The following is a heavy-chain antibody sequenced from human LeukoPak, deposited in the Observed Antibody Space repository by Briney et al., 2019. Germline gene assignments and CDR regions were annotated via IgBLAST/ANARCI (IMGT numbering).Heavy chain of an antibody. V-gene: IGHV3-23*01. CDR3: AKLWFGELGAVYFDY. Sequence: GGSLRLSCAAPGFRFSNYAMSWVRQAPGKGLEWVSGIGGSGSSTYYADSVKGRFTISRDNSKNTLYLQMNSLRAEDTAVYYCAKLWFGELGAVYFDYWGQGTLVTVSS. CDR2: IGGSGSST. D-gene: IGHD3-10*01. CDR1: GFRFSNYA. J-gene: IGHJ4*02.